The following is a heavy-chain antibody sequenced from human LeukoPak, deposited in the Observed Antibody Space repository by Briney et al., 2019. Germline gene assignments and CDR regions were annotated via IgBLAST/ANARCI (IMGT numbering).Heavy chain of an antibody. D-gene: IGHD5-12*01. CDR1: GYIFTSYW. J-gene: IGHJ4*02. Sequence: GASLQISCKGSGYIFTSYWISWVRQLPGKGLEWMGRIDPSDSYTNYSPSFQGHVTISADKSISTAYLQWSSLKASDTAMYYCAALYSGYDYEDYGGQGTLVTVSA. CDR2: IDPSDSYT. V-gene: IGHV5-10-1*01. CDR3: AALYSGYDYEDY.